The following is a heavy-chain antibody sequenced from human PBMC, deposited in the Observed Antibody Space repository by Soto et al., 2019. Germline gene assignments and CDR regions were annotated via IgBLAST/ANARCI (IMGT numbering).Heavy chain of an antibody. Sequence: GESLKISCQASGYSFISSWIGWVRQMPWKGLEWMGIIYPGDSDTRYSPSFQGQVTISADKSTSTAYLQWSSLKASDTATYYCARMMAASGTAVDYWGQGALVTVST. V-gene: IGHV5-51*01. CDR3: ARMMAASGTAVDY. CDR1: GYSFISSW. D-gene: IGHD6-13*01. CDR2: IYPGDSDT. J-gene: IGHJ4*02.